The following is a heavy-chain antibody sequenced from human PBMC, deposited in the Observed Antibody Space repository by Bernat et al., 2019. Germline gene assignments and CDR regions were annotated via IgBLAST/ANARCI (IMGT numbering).Heavy chain of an antibody. CDR3: ARAPYSSSFYFDY. CDR1: GFTFSSYG. CDR2: ISYDGSNK. J-gene: IGHJ4*02. V-gene: IGHV3-30*03. D-gene: IGHD6-6*01. Sequence: QVQLVESGGGVVQPGRSLRLSCAASGFTFSSYGMHWVRQAPGKGLEGVAVISYDGSNKYYADSVKGRVTISRDNSKNTLYLQMNSLGAEDTAGYYYARAPYSSSFYFDYRGQGTLVTVSS.